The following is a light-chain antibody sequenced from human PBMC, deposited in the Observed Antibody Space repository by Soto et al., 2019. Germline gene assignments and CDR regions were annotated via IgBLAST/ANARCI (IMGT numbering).Light chain of an antibody. J-gene: IGKJ4*01. CDR2: TAS. CDR3: QHYGNSVT. V-gene: IGKV3-20*01. Sequence: EIVLTQSPATLSLSPEDRATLSCRASQTMRSSHLAWYQQKPGQAPRLLIYTASTRTFDVPDRFSGSGSGTEFTLTITRLQPEEFAVYYCQHYGNSVTFGGGTRVEIK. CDR1: QTMRSSH.